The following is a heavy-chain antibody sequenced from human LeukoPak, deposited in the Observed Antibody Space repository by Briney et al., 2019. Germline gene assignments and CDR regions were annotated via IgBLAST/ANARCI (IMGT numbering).Heavy chain of an antibody. CDR2: INSDGSST. D-gene: IGHD3-10*01. Sequence: PGGSLRLSCAASGFTFSSYWMHWVRQAPGKGLVWVSRINSDGSSTSYADSVKGRFTISRDNAKNTLYLQMNSLRAEDTAVYYCARDLRDGSGSYLVSYWGQGTLVTVSS. CDR3: ARDLRDGSGSYLVSY. J-gene: IGHJ4*02. V-gene: IGHV3-74*01. CDR1: GFTFSSYW.